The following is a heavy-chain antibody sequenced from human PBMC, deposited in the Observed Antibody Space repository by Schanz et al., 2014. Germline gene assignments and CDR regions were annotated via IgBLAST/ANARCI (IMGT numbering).Heavy chain of an antibody. Sequence: QVQLQESGPGLVKASGTLSLTCGVSGDSISTSNWWSWVRQPPGKGLEWIGRIYSRGSSTYNPSLKSRVTISLDTSKTQFSLPLTSLTAADTAVYYCARDTTWRLDLWGRGTLXTVSS. D-gene: IGHD1-1*01. CDR1: GDSISTSNW. CDR3: ARDTTWRLDL. J-gene: IGHJ2*01. CDR2: IYSRGSS. V-gene: IGHV4-4*02.